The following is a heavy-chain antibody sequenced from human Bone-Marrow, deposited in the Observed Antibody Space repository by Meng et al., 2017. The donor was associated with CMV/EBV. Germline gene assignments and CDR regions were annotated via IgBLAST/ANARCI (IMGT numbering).Heavy chain of an antibody. CDR3: ARESLLWFGESQSRPNKMPFDI. V-gene: IGHV1-69*05. CDR2: IIPIFGTA. J-gene: IGHJ3*02. D-gene: IGHD3-10*01. Sequence: SVKVSCKASGYTFTSYGISWVRRAPGQGLEWMGGIIPIFGTANYAQKFQGRVTITTDESTSTAYMELSSLRSEDTAVYYRARESLLWFGESQSRPNKMPFDIWAQGTMVTVSS. CDR1: GYTFTSYG.